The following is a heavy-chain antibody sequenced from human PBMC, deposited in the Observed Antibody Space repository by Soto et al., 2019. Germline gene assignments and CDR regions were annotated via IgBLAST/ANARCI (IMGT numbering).Heavy chain of an antibody. CDR1: GFTFSSYA. Sequence: QVQLVESGGGVVQPGRSLRLSCAASGFTFSSYAMHWVRQAPGKGLEWVAVISYDGSNKYYADSVKGRFTISRDNSKNTLDLQMNSLRAEETAVYYCARPRGPYDYVWGSYRRGWFDPWGQGTLVTVSS. J-gene: IGHJ5*02. CDR3: ARPRGPYDYVWGSYRRGWFDP. CDR2: ISYDGSNK. V-gene: IGHV3-30-3*01. D-gene: IGHD3-16*02.